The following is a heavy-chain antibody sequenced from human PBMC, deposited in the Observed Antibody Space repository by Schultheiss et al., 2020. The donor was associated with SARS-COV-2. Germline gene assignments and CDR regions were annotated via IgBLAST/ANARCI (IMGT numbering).Heavy chain of an antibody. CDR1: GYTFTGYY. CDR2: INPNSGGT. V-gene: IGHV1-2*02. Sequence: ASVKVSCKASGYTFTGYYMHWVRQAPGQGLEWMGWINPNSGGTNYAQKFQGRVTMTRDTSTSTVYMELSSLRSDDTAVYYCARGGESITIFGVVRVQSLDYWGQGTLVTVSS. J-gene: IGHJ4*02. CDR3: ARGGESITIFGVVRVQSLDY. D-gene: IGHD3-3*01.